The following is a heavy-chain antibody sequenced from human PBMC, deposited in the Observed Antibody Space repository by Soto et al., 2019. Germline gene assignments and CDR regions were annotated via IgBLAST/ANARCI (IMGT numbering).Heavy chain of an antibody. V-gene: IGHV4-39*01. D-gene: IGHD5-18*01. CDR1: GGSISSSSYY. Sequence: KTSETLSLTCTVSGGSISSSSYYWVWIRHPPGKGLEWIGSIYYSGSTYYNPSLKSRVTISVDTSKNQFSLKLSSVTAADTAVYYCARFRLWDDGVDYYGMDVRGQGTTVTVS. CDR3: ARFRLWDDGVDYYGMDV. CDR2: IYYSGST. J-gene: IGHJ6*02.